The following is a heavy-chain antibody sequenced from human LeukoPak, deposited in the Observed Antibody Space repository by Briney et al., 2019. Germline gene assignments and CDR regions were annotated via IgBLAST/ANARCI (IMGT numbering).Heavy chain of an antibody. V-gene: IGHV4-4*07. J-gene: IGHJ5*01. D-gene: IGHD6-19*01. CDR1: GGSISSFQ. CDR2: LWHSGDT. Sequence: SETLSLTCTVSGGSISSFQWSWIRQPAGKGLEWIGTLWHSGDTYSTPSLERRITITVDTSKNQFSLKLNAVTAADTAMYYCARVYSSGWYHWLDSWGQGTLVTVSS. CDR3: ARVYSSGWYHWLDS.